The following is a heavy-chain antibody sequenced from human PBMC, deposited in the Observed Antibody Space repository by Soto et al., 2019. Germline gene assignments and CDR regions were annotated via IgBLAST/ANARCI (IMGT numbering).Heavy chain of an antibody. V-gene: IGHV3-23*01. CDR3: ARVDTAMVFDY. CDR1: GFTFSSYA. J-gene: IGHJ4*02. D-gene: IGHD5-18*01. CDR2: ISGSGDST. Sequence: EVQLLESGGGLVQPGGSLRLSCAASGFTFSSYAMSWVRQAPGKGLEWVSVISGSGDSTYYADSVKGRFTISRDKSKNTLYLQTNSLRAEDTAVYYCARVDTAMVFDYWGQGTLVTVSS.